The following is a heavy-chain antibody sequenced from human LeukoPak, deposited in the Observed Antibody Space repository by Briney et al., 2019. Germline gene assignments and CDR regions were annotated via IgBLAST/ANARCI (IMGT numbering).Heavy chain of an antibody. D-gene: IGHD6-19*01. Sequence: GESLKISCKGSGYSFTSYWIGWVRQMPGKGLDWMGIIYPGDSDTRYSPSFQGQVTISADKSISTAYLQWSSLKASDTAMYYCARRAVAGPYYYYYYMDVWGKGTTVTISS. J-gene: IGHJ6*03. V-gene: IGHV5-51*01. CDR2: IYPGDSDT. CDR1: GYSFTSYW. CDR3: ARRAVAGPYYYYYYMDV.